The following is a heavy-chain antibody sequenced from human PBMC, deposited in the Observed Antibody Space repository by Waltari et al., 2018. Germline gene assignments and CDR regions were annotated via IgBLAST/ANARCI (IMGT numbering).Heavy chain of an antibody. CDR3: ATGPGLFDY. CDR2: LTGSGGTT. V-gene: IGHV3-23*04. CDR1: GFTFSSYA. Sequence: EVQLVESGGGLVQPGGSLRLSCAASGFTFSSYAMTWVRQAPGKGLEWVSALTGSGGTTYYTDSVKGRFTISRDNSKNTLYLQMNSLRAEDTAVYYCATGPGLFDYWGQGTLVTVSS. J-gene: IGHJ4*02.